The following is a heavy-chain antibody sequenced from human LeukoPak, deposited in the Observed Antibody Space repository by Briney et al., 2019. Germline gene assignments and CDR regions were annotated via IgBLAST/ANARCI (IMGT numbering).Heavy chain of an antibody. CDR3: ATPGLRYFDWLLLY. CDR1: GFTVSSNY. J-gene: IGHJ4*02. Sequence: GGSLRLSCAASGFTVSSNYMSWVRQAPGKGLEWVSVLYSGGNTYYADSVKGRFIISRDNSKNTLYLQMNSLRAEDTAVYYCATPGLRYFDWLLLYWGQGTLVTVSS. V-gene: IGHV3-66*01. CDR2: LYSGGNT. D-gene: IGHD3-9*01.